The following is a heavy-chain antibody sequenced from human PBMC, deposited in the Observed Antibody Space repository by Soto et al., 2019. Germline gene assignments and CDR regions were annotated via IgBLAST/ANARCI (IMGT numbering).Heavy chain of an antibody. V-gene: IGHV6-1*01. D-gene: IGHD2-15*01. CDR1: GDSVSSNGAC. Sequence: SQTLSLTCVISGDSVSSNGACWNWIRQSPSRGLQWLGRIYYRSRWFHDYAASVESRMAINPDTSRNQFSLQLNYVTPEDTAVYSCARVHCSAGTCLDGLDFWGQGPTVTVSS. CDR3: ARVHCSAGTCLDGLDF. CDR2: IYYRSRWFH. J-gene: IGHJ6*02.